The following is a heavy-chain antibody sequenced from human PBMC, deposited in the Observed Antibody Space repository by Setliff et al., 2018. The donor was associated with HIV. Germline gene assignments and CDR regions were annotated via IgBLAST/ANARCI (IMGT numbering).Heavy chain of an antibody. D-gene: IGHD3-9*01. CDR3: ARSGLVYDDVLTGPPTDY. J-gene: IGHJ4*02. CDR2: LNAGYGNT. CDR1: GYTFSNHT. V-gene: IGHV1-3*01. Sequence: ASVKVSCKASGYTFSNHTVHWVRQAPGKRPEWMGWLNAGYGNTKYSQKLQGRVTITRDISASTAYMELSSLRSEDTAVYYCARSGLVYDDVLTGPPTDYWGQGTLVTVSS.